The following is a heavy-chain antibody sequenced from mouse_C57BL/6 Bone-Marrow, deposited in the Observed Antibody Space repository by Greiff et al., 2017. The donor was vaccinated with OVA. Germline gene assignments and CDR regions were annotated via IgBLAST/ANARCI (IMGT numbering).Heavy chain of an antibody. V-gene: IGHV7-3*01. CDR3: ARYKGRVAVDYFDY. J-gene: IGHJ2*01. CDR2: IRNKPNGSTT. CDR1: GFTFTNYY. D-gene: IGHD1-1*01. Sequence: EVQLVESGGGLVQPGDSLSLSCAASGFTFTNYYMSWVRQPPGQALEWLAFIRNKPNGSTTEYSASVKGRFTISRDNSQSFLYLQMNALRAEGSATYYCARYKGRVAVDYFDYWGQGTALTVSS.